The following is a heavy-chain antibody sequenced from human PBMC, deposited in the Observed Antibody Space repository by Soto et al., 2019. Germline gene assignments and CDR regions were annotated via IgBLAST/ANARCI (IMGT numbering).Heavy chain of an antibody. CDR3: AKEQLERHFGFDY. D-gene: IGHD1-1*01. V-gene: IGHV3-23*01. Sequence: EVQLLESGGGLVQPGGSLRLSCVASGFTFSSYAMSWVRQAPGKGLEWVSALIGSGDRAFYADSVKGRFTISRDNSKNTPYLQMNSLGAEDAAIYYCAKEQLERHFGFDYWGQGTLVTVSS. CDR1: GFTFSSYA. CDR2: LIGSGDRA. J-gene: IGHJ4*02.